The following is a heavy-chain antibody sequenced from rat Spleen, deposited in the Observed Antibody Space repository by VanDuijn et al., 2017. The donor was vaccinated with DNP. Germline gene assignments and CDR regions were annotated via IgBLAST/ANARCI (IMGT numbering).Heavy chain of an antibody. D-gene: IGHD4-3*01. J-gene: IGHJ2*01. V-gene: IGHV5S13*01. Sequence: EVQLVESGGGLVQPGRSLKLSCSASGFTFSNYGMAWVRQAPTKGLEWVASIGTGGDNTYYRDSVRGRFTISRDNAKTTQYLQMNSLRSEDMATYYCVRWNSGHFDYWGQGVMVPVSS. CDR1: GFTFSNYG. CDR2: IGTGGDNT. CDR3: VRWNSGHFDY.